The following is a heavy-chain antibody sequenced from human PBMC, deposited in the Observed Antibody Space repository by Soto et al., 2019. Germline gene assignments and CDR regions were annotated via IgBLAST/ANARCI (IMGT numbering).Heavy chain of an antibody. CDR1: GFTFSSYG. Sequence: GGSLRLSCAASGFTFSSYGMHWVRQAPGKGLEWVAVIWYDGSNKYYADSVKGRFTISRDNSKNTLYLQMNSLRAEDTAVYYCAREYYYDSSGRYYYYYGMDVWGQVTTVTVSS. V-gene: IGHV3-33*01. CDR3: AREYYYDSSGRYYYYYGMDV. J-gene: IGHJ6*02. D-gene: IGHD3-22*01. CDR2: IWYDGSNK.